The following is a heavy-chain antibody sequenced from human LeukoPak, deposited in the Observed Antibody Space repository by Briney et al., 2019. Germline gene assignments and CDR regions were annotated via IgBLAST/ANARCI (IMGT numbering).Heavy chain of an antibody. D-gene: IGHD2-21*02. CDR2: ISWNSGNI. J-gene: IGHJ6*02. Sequence: GGSLRLSCAASGFTFDDYAMHWVRQPPGKGLEWVSGISWNSGNIGYAGSVKARFTISRDNAKNSLYLQMNSLRAEDTALYYCAKGPPLRDYGMDVWGQGTTVTVSS. CDR1: GFTFDDYA. V-gene: IGHV3-9*01. CDR3: AKGPPLRDYGMDV.